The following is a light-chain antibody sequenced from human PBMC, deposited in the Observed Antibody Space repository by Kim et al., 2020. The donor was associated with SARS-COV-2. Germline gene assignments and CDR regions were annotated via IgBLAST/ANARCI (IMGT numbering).Light chain of an antibody. J-gene: IGLJ2*01. CDR1: TGPVTSAHY. V-gene: IGLV7-46*01. CDR3: WVSHNGVRV. CDR2: DTT. Sequence: QAVVTQEPSLTVSPGGTVTLTCASSTGPVTSAHYPYWFQQKPGHGPTTLIYDTTSTHSWTPARFSGSLLGGKAALTLSGAQPEDEADYYCWVSHNGVRVFGGGTQLT.